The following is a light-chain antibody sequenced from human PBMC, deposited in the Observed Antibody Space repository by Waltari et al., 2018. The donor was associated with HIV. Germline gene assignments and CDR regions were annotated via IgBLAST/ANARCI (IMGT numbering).Light chain of an antibody. CDR3: QSYDVTLSGPLV. J-gene: IGLJ2*01. Sequence: QSVLTQPPSVSGAPGQRVTISCPGSDSHIGAGADVHWYQQLPGTAPKLLIYGNSNRPSGVPDRFSGSRSGTSASLAITGLQAEDEADYYCQSYDVTLSGPLVFGGGTKLTVL. V-gene: IGLV1-40*01. CDR1: DSHIGAGAD. CDR2: GNS.